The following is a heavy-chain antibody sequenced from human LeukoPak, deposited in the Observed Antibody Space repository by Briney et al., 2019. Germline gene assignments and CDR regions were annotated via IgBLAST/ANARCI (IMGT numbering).Heavy chain of an antibody. J-gene: IGHJ4*02. V-gene: IGHV1-3*01. CDR1: GYTSTSYA. CDR2: INAANGNT. Sequence: ASVKVSCKASGYTSTSYAMHWVRQAPGQRLEWMGWINAANGNTKYSQNFQGRVTITGDTSASTAYMELSSLRSEDTAVYYCARDSSGYLFDYWGQGTLVTVSS. D-gene: IGHD3-22*01. CDR3: ARDSSGYLFDY.